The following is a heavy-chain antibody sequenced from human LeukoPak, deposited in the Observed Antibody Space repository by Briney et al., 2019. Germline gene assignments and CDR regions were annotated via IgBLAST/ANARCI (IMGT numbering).Heavy chain of an antibody. Sequence: GGSLRLSCAASGFTFSSYSMNWVRQAPGEGLEWVSSISSSSSYIYYADSVKGRSTISTDNAKNSPCLQMSSLRAEDTAVYYCARGWNWFDPWGKGTLVTVSS. D-gene: IGHD2-15*01. J-gene: IGHJ5*02. CDR2: ISSSSSYI. V-gene: IGHV3-21*01. CDR3: ARGWNWFDP. CDR1: GFTFSSYS.